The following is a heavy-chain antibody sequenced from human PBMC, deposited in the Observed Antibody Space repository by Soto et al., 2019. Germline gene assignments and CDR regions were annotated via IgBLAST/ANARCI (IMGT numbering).Heavy chain of an antibody. CDR1: VFTFISYA. Sequence: GGSLRLSCAASVFTFISYAMHWVLQAPGKGLEYVSAISSNGGSTYYANSVKGRFTISRDNSKNTLYLQMGSLRAEDMAVYYCAREHGDDDAFDIWGQGTMVTVSS. D-gene: IGHD4-17*01. V-gene: IGHV3-64*01. CDR2: ISSNGGST. CDR3: AREHGDDDAFDI. J-gene: IGHJ3*02.